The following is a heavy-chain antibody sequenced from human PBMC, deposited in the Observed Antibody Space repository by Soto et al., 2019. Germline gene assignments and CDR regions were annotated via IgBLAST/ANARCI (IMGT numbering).Heavy chain of an antibody. J-gene: IGHJ5*02. CDR2: INTDNGDA. CDR3: ARGWGIAAPGPNWFDP. D-gene: IGHD6-13*01. Sequence: ASVKVSCKASGYTFTSYSIHWVRQAPGQGLEWIGWINTDNGDAKYSQKFQGRVTVTRDTSATTAYMEVSSLRSEDTAVYYCARGWGIAAPGPNWFDPWGQGTLVTVSS. CDR1: GYTFTSYS. V-gene: IGHV1-3*04.